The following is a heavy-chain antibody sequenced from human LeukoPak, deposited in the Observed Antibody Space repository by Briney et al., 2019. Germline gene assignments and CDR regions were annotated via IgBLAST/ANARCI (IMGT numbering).Heavy chain of an antibody. V-gene: IGHV3-30*02. D-gene: IGHD2-2*01. CDR3: ANMTPYCSSTSCSRDY. Sequence: GGSLRLSFAASGLTFISYGRHWVRQARGKGLEGVAFIRYDGSNKYYADSVKGRFTISRDNSKNTLYLQMNSLRAEDTAVYYCANMTPYCSSTSCSRDYWGQGTLVTVSS. CDR2: IRYDGSNK. CDR1: GLTFISYG. J-gene: IGHJ4*02.